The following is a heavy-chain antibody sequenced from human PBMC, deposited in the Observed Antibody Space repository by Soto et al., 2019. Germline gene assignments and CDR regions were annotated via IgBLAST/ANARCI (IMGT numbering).Heavy chain of an antibody. CDR1: GGSISSYY. D-gene: IGHD6-13*01. J-gene: IGHJ5*02. CDR2: IYYSGST. CDR3: ARHAIAAAGTYYWFDP. V-gene: IGHV4-59*08. Sequence: QVQLQESGPGLVKPSETLSLTCTVSGGSISSYYWSWIRQPPGKGLEWIGYIYYSGSTNYNPSLKSRVTISVDTSKNQFSLKLSSVTAADTAVYYCARHAIAAAGTYYWFDPWGQGTLVTVSS.